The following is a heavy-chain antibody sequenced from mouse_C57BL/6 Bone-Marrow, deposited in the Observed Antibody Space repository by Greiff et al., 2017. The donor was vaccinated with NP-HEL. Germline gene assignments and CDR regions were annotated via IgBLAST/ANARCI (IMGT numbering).Heavy chain of an antibody. J-gene: IGHJ2*01. V-gene: IGHV7-3*01. CDR1: GFTFTDYY. Sequence: EVMLVESGGGLVQPGGSLSLSCAASGFTFTDYYMSWVRQPPGKALEWLGFIRNKANGYTTEYSASVKGRFTISRDNSQSILYLQMNALRAEDSATYYCARRGGVVAFDYWGQGTTLTVSS. D-gene: IGHD1-1*01. CDR3: ARRGGVVAFDY. CDR2: IRNKANGYTT.